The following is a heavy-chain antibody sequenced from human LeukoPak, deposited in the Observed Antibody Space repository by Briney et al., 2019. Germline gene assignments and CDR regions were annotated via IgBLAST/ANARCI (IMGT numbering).Heavy chain of an antibody. D-gene: IGHD2-15*01. J-gene: IGHJ4*02. CDR3: ARAYLYCGGGSCYSDY. Sequence: GGSLRLSCAASGFTFSSYSMNWVRQAPGKGLEWVSSISSSSSYIYYADSVKGRFTISRDNAKNSLYLQMNSLRVEDTAVYYCARAYLYCGGGSCYSDYWGQGTLVTVSS. CDR2: ISSSSSYI. V-gene: IGHV3-21*01. CDR1: GFTFSSYS.